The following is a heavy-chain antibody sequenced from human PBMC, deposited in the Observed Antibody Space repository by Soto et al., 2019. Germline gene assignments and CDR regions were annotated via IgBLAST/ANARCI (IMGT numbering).Heavy chain of an antibody. CDR3: ARVMGFGLRGWFDP. V-gene: IGHV1-69*01. CDR1: GGTFSSYA. D-gene: IGHD5-12*01. J-gene: IGHJ5*02. CDR2: IIPIFGTA. Sequence: QVQLVQSGAEVKKPGSAVKVSCKASGGTFSSYAIRWVRQAPGQGLEWMGGIIPIFGTANYAQKFQGRVTITADESTSTAYMELSSLRSDDTAVYYCARVMGFGLRGWFDPWGQGTLVTVSS.